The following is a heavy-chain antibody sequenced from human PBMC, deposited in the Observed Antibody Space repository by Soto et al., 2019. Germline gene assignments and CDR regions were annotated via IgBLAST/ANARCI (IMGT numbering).Heavy chain of an antibody. CDR1: GFTFSSYA. V-gene: IGHV3-30-3*01. Sequence: GGSLRLSCAASGFTFSSYAMHWVRQAPGKGLEWVAVISYDGSNKYYADSVKGRFTISRDNSKNTLYLQMNSLRAEDTAVYYCARSDRYYDSSGYPPLGMDVWGQGTTVTAP. J-gene: IGHJ6*02. CDR3: ARSDRYYDSSGYPPLGMDV. CDR2: ISYDGSNK. D-gene: IGHD3-22*01.